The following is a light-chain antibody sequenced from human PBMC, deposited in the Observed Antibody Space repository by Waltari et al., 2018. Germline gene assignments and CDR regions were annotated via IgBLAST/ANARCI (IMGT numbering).Light chain of an antibody. CDR3: QQAHTFPFT. Sequence: DIQMAQSPSSVSASVGDTVPITCRASEGLRTWLAWYQQKPGKAPKLLIYGASILQSGVPARFSGSGSGTDFTLTISNLQADDFASYYCQQAHTFPFTFGPGTKVYIK. J-gene: IGKJ3*01. CDR1: EGLRTW. V-gene: IGKV1-12*01. CDR2: GAS.